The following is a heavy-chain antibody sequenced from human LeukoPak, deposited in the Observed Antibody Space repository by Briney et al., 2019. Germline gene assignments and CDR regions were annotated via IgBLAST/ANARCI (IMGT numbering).Heavy chain of an antibody. CDR2: IRYDGSNK. V-gene: IGHV3-30*02. CDR3: ARNPLVSGTIYFDS. J-gene: IGHJ4*02. Sequence: GGSLRLSCAASGFTFNTYGMHWVRQAPGKGLEWVAFIRYDGSNKYYADSVKGRFTISRDNSKNTLYLEMNSLRAEDTAIYYCARNPLVSGTIYFDSWGQGTLLTVSS. CDR1: GFTFNTYG. D-gene: IGHD6-19*01.